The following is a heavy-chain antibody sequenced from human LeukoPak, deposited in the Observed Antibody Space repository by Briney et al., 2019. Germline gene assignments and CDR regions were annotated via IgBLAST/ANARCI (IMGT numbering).Heavy chain of an antibody. V-gene: IGHV3-23*01. CDR1: GFTLSNAW. Sequence: GGSLRLSCAASGFTLSNAWMNWVRQAPGKGLEWVSAISNSGDNTYYADFVKGRFTISRDNSKNTLYLQMNSLRAEDTAVYYCARGSLLRYFDWLFQGDHQSNWFDPWGQGTLVTVSS. D-gene: IGHD3-9*01. CDR2: ISNSGDNT. J-gene: IGHJ5*02. CDR3: ARGSLLRYFDWLFQGDHQSNWFDP.